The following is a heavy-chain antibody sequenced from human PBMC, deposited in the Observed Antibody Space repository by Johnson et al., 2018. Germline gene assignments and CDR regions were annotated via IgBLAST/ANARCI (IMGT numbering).Heavy chain of an antibody. CDR2: VRSKAYGGTT. V-gene: IGHV3-49*03. D-gene: IGHD6-13*01. CDR3: TRVSSSWYVYYYGMDV. Sequence: EVQLVEAGGGLVEPGRSLRLSCTASGFTFGDYAMSWFRQAPGKGLEWVGFVRSKAYGGTTEYAASVKGRFTIARDDSKSIAYLQMNSLKTEDTAVYYCTRVSSSWYVYYYGMDVWGQGTTVTVSS. CDR1: GFTFGDYA. J-gene: IGHJ6*02.